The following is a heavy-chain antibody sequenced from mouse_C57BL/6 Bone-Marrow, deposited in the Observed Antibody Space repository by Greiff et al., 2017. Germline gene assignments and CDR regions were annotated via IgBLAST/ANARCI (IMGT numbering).Heavy chain of an antibody. CDR2: IYPGGGYT. V-gene: IGHV1-63*01. CDR3: AREGAFYYAMDY. J-gene: IGHJ4*01. CDR1: GYTFTNYW. D-gene: IGHD3-1*01. Sequence: QVQLKQSGAELVRPGTSVKMSCKASGYTFTNYWIGWAKQRPGHGLEWIGDIYPGGGYTNYTEKFKGKATLTTDKSTSTAYMQFRSLTSEDSAIYYWAREGAFYYAMDYWGQGTSVTVSS.